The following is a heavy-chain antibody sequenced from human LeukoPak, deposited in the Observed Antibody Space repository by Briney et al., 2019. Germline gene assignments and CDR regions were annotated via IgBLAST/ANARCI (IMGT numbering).Heavy chain of an antibody. CDR2: IYSGGST. D-gene: IGHD3-10*01. V-gene: IGHV3-66*04. J-gene: IGHJ4*02. CDR3: ARQYYYGSGSSFDY. Sequence: GGSLRLSCAASGFTVSSNYMSWVRHAPGKGLEWVSVIYSGGSTYYADSVKGRFTISRDNSKNTLYLQMNSLRAEDTAVYYCARQYYYGSGSSFDYWGQGTLVTVSS. CDR1: GFTVSSNY.